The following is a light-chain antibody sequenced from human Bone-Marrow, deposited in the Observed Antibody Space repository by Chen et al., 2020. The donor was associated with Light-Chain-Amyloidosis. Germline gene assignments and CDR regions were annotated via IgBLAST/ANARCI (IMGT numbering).Light chain of an antibody. V-gene: IGLV1-40*01. CDR2: GHN. CDR3: QTYDDSPSAYV. CDR1: SSNNGAGYD. J-gene: IGLJ1*01. Sequence: QSVMTQPPSVSGAPGQGVTIPCAGSSSNNGAGYDVYWYQQLPGTAPKFLISGHNQRPSGVPDRFSGSRSGTSASLAITDLQADDEADYFCQTYDDSPSAYVFGTGTRVTVL.